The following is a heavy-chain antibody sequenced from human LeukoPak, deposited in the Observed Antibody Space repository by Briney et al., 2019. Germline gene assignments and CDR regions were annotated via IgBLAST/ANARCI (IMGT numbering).Heavy chain of an antibody. CDR1: GFTFSSYA. CDR3: AELGITMIGGV. D-gene: IGHD3-10*02. J-gene: IGHJ6*04. V-gene: IGHV3-48*01. CDR2: ISSSSSTI. Sequence: GGSLRLSCAASGFTFSSYAMSWVRQAPGKGLEWVSYISSSSSTIYYADSVKGRFTISRDNAKNSLYLQMNSLRAEDTAVYYCAELGITMIGGVWGKGTTVTISS.